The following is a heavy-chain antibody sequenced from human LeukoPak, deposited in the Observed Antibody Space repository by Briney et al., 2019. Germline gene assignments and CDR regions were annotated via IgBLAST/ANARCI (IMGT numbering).Heavy chain of an antibody. J-gene: IGHJ5*02. CDR3: ARAGKGYWFDP. CDR1: GGSISSYY. D-gene: IGHD3-10*01. V-gene: IGHV4-59*01. CDR2: IYYSGST. Sequence: PSETLSLTCTVSGGSISSYYWSWIRQPPGKGLEWIGYIYYSGSTNYNPSLKSRVTISVDTSKNQFSLKLSSVTAADTAVYYRARAGKGYWFDPWGQGTLVTVSS.